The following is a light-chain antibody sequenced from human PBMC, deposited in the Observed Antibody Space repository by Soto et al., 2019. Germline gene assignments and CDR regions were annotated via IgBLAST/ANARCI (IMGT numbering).Light chain of an antibody. CDR2: RNS. J-gene: IGLJ1*01. CDR1: ASTIGRNY. CDR3: AAWDDNLSGLYV. Sequence: QSVLTQSPSASGTPGQRVTISCSGSASTIGRNYVYWYQQLPRTAPKLLIYRNSQRPSGVPDRFSGSKSGTSASLAISGLRSEDEADYYCAAWDDNLSGLYVFGAGTEVTV. V-gene: IGLV1-47*01.